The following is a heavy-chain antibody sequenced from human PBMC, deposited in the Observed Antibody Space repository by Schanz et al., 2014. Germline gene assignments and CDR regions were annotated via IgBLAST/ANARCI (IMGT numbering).Heavy chain of an antibody. V-gene: IGHV1-2*04. D-gene: IGHD6-13*01. CDR3: ARGGVDAAAGGNY. J-gene: IGHJ4*02. CDR2: INPNSGDT. CDR1: GYTFTSYG. Sequence: QVQLVQSGAEVKKPGASVKVSCKASGYTFTSYGISWVRQAPGQGLEWMGWINPNSGDTNYAQKFQGWVTMTRDTSISTAYMEVSRLKSDDTAVYYCARGGVDAAAGGNYWGQGTLVTVSS.